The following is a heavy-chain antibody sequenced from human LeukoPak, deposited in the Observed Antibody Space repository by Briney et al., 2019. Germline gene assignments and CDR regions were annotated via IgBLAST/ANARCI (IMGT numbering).Heavy chain of an antibody. CDR2: INDSGST. CDR3: ARRAYFDY. Sequence: PSETLSLTCTVSVGSLIGYYWSWIRQPLGEGLEWIGFINDSGSTKCNPSLKSRVTISVDTSKNQFSLKVNSVTAADTAVYYCARRAYFDYWGQGTLVSVSS. J-gene: IGHJ4*02. CDR1: VGSLIGYY. V-gene: IGHV4-59*01.